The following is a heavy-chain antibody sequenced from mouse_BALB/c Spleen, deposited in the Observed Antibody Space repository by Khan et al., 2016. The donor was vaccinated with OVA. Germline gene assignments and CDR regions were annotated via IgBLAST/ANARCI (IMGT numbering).Heavy chain of an antibody. CDR3: ARGNYYGYTMDY. CDR2: ISYSGLT. CDR1: GYSITSNYA. V-gene: IGHV3-2*02. D-gene: IGHD1-1*01. J-gene: IGHJ4*01. Sequence: EVQLQESGPGLVKPSQSLSLTCTVTGYSITSNYAWNWIRQFPGNKLEWMGYISYSGLTSYNPSPKSRISITRDTSKNQFFLQLNSVTTEDTATYDCARGNYYGYTMDYWGQGTSVTVSS.